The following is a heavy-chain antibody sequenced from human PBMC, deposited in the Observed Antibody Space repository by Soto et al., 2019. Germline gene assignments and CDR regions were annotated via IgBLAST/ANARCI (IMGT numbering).Heavy chain of an antibody. D-gene: IGHD3-10*01. Sequence: QVQLVESGGGVVQPGRSLRLSCAASGFTFSSYGMHWVRQAPGKGLEWVAVISYDGSNKYYVDSVKGRFTISRDNSKNTLYLQMNSLRAEDTAVYYCAKDVYGSGSYYPDYWGQGTLVTVSS. CDR1: GFTFSSYG. CDR3: AKDVYGSGSYYPDY. J-gene: IGHJ4*02. CDR2: ISYDGSNK. V-gene: IGHV3-30*18.